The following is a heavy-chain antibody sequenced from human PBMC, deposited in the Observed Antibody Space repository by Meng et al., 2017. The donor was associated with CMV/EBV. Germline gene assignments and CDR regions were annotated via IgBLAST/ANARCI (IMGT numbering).Heavy chain of an antibody. J-gene: IGHJ6*02. CDR2: IGTAGDT. V-gene: IGHV3-13*03. Sequence: GGSLRLSCAACGFTFSSYDMHWVRQATGKGLEWVSAIGTAGDTYYPGSVKGQFTISRDNAKNSLYLQMNSLRAEDTAVYYCARDRDYDFWSGYYYYYYGMDVWGQGTTVTVSS. D-gene: IGHD3-3*01. CDR1: GFTFSSYD. CDR3: ARDRDYDFWSGYYYYYYGMDV.